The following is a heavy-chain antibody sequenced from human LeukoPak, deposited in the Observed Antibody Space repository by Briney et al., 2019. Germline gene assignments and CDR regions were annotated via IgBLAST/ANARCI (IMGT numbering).Heavy chain of an antibody. CDR3: ARSGTPYHFDY. Sequence: SETLSLTCTVSGGSISSSSYYWGWIRQPPGKGLEWIGSIYYSGSTNYNPSLKSRVTISVDTSKNQFSLKLSSVTAADTAVYYCARSGTPYHFDYWGQGTLVTVSS. V-gene: IGHV4-39*07. CDR1: GGSISSSSYY. CDR2: IYYSGST. J-gene: IGHJ4*02. D-gene: IGHD6-25*01.